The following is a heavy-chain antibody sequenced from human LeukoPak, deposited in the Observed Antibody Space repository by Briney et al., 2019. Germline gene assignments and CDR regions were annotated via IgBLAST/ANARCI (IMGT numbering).Heavy chain of an antibody. V-gene: IGHV4-39*07. Sequence: SETLSLTCTVSGGSISSSSYYWGWIRQPPGRGLEWIGSIYYSGSTYYNPSLKSRVTISVDTSKNQFSLKLSSVTAADTAVYYCATWHFPEIYGEVFDYWGQGILVTVSS. CDR2: IYYSGST. CDR1: GGSISSSSYY. J-gene: IGHJ4*02. CDR3: ATWHFPEIYGEVFDY. D-gene: IGHD4-17*01.